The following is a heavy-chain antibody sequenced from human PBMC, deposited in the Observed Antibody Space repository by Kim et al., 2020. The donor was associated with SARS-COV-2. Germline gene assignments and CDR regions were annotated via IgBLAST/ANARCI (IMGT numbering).Heavy chain of an antibody. D-gene: IGHD3-10*01. J-gene: IGHJ5*02. Sequence: GESLKISCKGSGYSFTSYWISWVRQMPGKGLEWMGRIDPSDSYTNYSPSFQGHVTISADKSISTAYLQWSSLKASDTAMYYCARHSMGGFGEWIDNWFDPWGQGTLVTVSS. CDR3: ARHSMGGFGEWIDNWFDP. V-gene: IGHV5-10-1*01. CDR2: IDPSDSYT. CDR1: GYSFTSYW.